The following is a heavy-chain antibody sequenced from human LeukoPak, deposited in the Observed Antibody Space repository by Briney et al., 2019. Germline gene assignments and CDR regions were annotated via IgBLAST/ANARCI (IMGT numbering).Heavy chain of an antibody. J-gene: IGHJ4*02. CDR2: IYYSGST. D-gene: IGHD3-10*01. CDR3: ARRGGRRYYGSGTYYNDYYFDY. Sequence: SETLSLTCTVSGGSISSSRYYWGWIRQPPGKGLEWLGSIYYSGSTYYNPSLKSRVTMSVDTSKNQFSLKLSSVTAADTAVYYCARRGGRRYYGSGTYYNDYYFDYWGQGTLVTVSS. CDR1: GGSISSSRYY. V-gene: IGHV4-39*01.